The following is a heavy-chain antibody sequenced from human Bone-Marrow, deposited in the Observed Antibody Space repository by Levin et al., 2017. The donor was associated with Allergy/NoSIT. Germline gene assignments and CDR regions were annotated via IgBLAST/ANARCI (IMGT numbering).Heavy chain of an antibody. J-gene: IGHJ5*02. CDR3: ARYVSRTPYDFWSGYYKEGWFDP. CDR2: INHSGST. D-gene: IGHD3-3*01. Sequence: PSETLSLTCAVYGGSFSGYYWSWIRQPPGKGLEWIGEINHSGSTNYNPSLKSRVTISVDTSKNQFSLKLSSVTAADTAVYYCARYVSRTPYDFWSGYYKEGWFDPWGQGTLVTVSS. V-gene: IGHV4-34*01. CDR1: GGSFSGYY.